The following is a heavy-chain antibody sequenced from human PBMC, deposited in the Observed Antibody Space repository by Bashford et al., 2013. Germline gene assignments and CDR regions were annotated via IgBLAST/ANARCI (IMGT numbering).Heavy chain of an antibody. Sequence: ASVKVSCKASGGTFSSYGISWVRQAPGQGLEWMGWISAYNGNTNYAQKLQGRVTMTRDTSTSTVYMELSSLRSEDTAVYYCARGGPGGFLEWLSKADGWFDPWGQGTLVTVSS. CDR1: GGTFSSYG. CDR2: ISAYNGNT. D-gene: IGHD3-3*01. J-gene: IGHJ5*02. V-gene: IGHV1-18*01. CDR3: ARGGPGGFLEWLSKADGWFDP.